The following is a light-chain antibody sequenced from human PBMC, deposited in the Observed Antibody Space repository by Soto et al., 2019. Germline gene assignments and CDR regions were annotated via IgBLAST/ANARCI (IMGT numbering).Light chain of an antibody. V-gene: IGLV1-47*01. J-gene: IGLJ1*01. CDR3: AAWDDSLSGQV. CDR1: SSNIGSNY. Sequence: QSALVQPPSASGTPGQTVTISCSGSSSNIGSNYVFWYQQLPGTAPKLLIYRNNQRPSGVPDRFSGSKSGTSASLAISGLRSEDEADYYCAAWDDSLSGQVFGTGTKVT. CDR2: RNN.